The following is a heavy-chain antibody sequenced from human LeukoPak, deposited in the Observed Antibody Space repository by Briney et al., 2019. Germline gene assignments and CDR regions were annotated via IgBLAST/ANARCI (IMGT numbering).Heavy chain of an antibody. Sequence: PGRSLRLSCAASGFSFSDYYMAWIRQSPGKGLEWVSFISSGGDTIYYADSVKGRFIISRDNAKNSLYLQMNSLRAEDTAMYYCARAGYYDVSTGYFDWGQGTLVTVSS. V-gene: IGHV3-11*01. D-gene: IGHD3-9*01. CDR3: ARAGYYDVSTGYFD. CDR2: ISSGGDTI. CDR1: GFSFSDYY. J-gene: IGHJ4*02.